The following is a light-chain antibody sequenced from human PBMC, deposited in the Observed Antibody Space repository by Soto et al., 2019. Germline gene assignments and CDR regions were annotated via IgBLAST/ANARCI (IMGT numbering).Light chain of an antibody. J-gene: IGKJ4*01. CDR1: QSVDIN. CDR3: QQYGSSPLT. V-gene: IGKV3-15*01. Sequence: EIVLTQSPATLSVSPGDRVTLSCRASQSVDINLAWYQQRSGQAPRLLIYGASTRATDMPGRFSGSGSGTEFTLTISSLQSEDFAVYYCQQYGSSPLTFGGGTKVEIK. CDR2: GAS.